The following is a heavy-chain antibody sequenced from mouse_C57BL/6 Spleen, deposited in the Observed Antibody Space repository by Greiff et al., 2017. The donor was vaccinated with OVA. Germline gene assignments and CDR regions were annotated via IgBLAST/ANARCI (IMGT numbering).Heavy chain of an antibody. CDR2: ISYDGSN. V-gene: IGHV3-6*01. CDR3: AREDGSYAMDY. J-gene: IGHJ4*01. D-gene: IGHD1-1*01. Sequence: EVKLQESGPGLVKPSQSLSLTCSVTGYSITSGYYWNWIRQFPGNKLEWMGYISYDGSNNYNPSLKNRISITRDTSKNQFFLKLNSVTTEDTATYYCAREDGSYAMDYWGQGTSVTVSS. CDR1: GYSITSGYY.